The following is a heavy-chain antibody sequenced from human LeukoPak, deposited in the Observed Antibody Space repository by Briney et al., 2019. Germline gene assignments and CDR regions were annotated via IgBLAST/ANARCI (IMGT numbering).Heavy chain of an antibody. V-gene: IGHV3-21*04. D-gene: IGHD2-15*01. CDR2: ISSSGSTI. J-gene: IGHJ4*02. Sequence: GGSLRLSCTASGFTFSSYGMNWVRQAPGKGLEWVSSISSSGSTIYYADSVKGRFTISRDNAKNSLYLQMNSLRAEDTAVYYCARGCSGGSCYSSSFDYWGQGTLVTVSS. CDR3: ARGCSGGSCYSSSFDY. CDR1: GFTFSSYG.